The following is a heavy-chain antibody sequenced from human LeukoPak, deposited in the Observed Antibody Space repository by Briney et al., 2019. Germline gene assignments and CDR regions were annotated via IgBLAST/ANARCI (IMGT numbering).Heavy chain of an antibody. D-gene: IGHD3-22*01. J-gene: IGHJ5*02. Sequence: SETLSLTCTVSGGSISSYYWSWIRQPPGKGLEWIGYIYYSGSTNYNPSLKSRVTISVDTSKNQFSLKLSSETAADTAVYYCARDQYYYDSSGYYFGWFDPWGQGTLVTVSS. CDR3: ARDQYYYDSSGYYFGWFDP. CDR1: GGSISSYY. V-gene: IGHV4-59*01. CDR2: IYYSGST.